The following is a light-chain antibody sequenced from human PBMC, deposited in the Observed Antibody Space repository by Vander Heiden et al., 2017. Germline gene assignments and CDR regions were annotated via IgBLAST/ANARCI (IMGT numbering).Light chain of an antibody. J-gene: IGLJ1*01. CDR3: SAWDSGLGTYV. CDR1: SNDLGDQG. V-gene: IGLV10-54*04. CDR2: RNN. Sequence: QAELTQPPPVSKDLGQTATLTCSGNSNDLGDQGAAWLQHHQGHPPKLLSYRNNDRPSGISERFSASRSGNTASLTITGLLPEDEADYYCSAWDSGLGTYVFGTGTKVTVL.